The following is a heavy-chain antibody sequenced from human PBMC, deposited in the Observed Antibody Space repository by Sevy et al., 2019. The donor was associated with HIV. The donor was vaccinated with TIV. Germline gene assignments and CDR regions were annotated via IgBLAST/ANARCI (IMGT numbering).Heavy chain of an antibody. CDR1: GGSISSGDYY. CDR2: IYYSGST. D-gene: IGHD3-16*02. CDR3: ARYMITFGGVIAHGDY. Sequence: SETLSLTCTVSGGSISSGDYYWSWIRQPPGKGLEWIGYIYYSGSTYYNPSLKSRVTISVDTSKNPFSLKLSSVTAADTAVYYCARYMITFGGVIAHGDYWGQGTLVTVSS. J-gene: IGHJ4*02. V-gene: IGHV4-30-4*01.